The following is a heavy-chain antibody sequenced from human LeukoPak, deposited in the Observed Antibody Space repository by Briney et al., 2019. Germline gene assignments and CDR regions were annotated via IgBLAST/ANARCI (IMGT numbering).Heavy chain of an antibody. CDR1: GFTFSNRW. Sequence: PGGSLRLSCAVSGFTFSNRWMTWVRQAPGKGLEWVATINRGGSETYYVDSVKGRSTISRDDARNSLFRQMNGVRAEDAAVYYGADFDKGWGQGTLVTVSS. CDR3: ADFDKG. J-gene: IGHJ4*02. V-gene: IGHV3-7*03. CDR2: INRGGSET.